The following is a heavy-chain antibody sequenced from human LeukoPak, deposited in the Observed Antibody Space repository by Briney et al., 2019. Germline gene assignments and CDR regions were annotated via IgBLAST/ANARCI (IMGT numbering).Heavy chain of an antibody. V-gene: IGHV3-33*08. Sequence: GGSLRLSCAASGFTFSSYGMHWVRQAPGKGLEWVAVIWYDGSNKYYADSVKGRFTISRDSSKNTLYLQMNSLRAEDTAVYYCARAKLPSTVTMNYYGMDVWGQGTTVTVSS. D-gene: IGHD4-17*01. CDR2: IWYDGSNK. CDR3: ARAKLPSTVTMNYYGMDV. CDR1: GFTFSSYG. J-gene: IGHJ6*02.